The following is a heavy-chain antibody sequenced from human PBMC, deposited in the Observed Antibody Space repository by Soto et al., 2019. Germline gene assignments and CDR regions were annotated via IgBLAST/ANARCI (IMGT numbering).Heavy chain of an antibody. V-gene: IGHV1-3*01. D-gene: IGHD1-20*01. Sequence: VSVNVSCTASGYTFTRYTMNWVRQDPGQRLEWMGWINPDNGNTKSSQKFQDRVIITRDTSASTAYMDLSSLRPEDTAVYYCAKDRDTARYNWNPDYWGQGALVTVSS. CDR1: GYTFTRYT. J-gene: IGHJ4*02. CDR2: INPDNGNT. CDR3: AKDRDTARYNWNPDY.